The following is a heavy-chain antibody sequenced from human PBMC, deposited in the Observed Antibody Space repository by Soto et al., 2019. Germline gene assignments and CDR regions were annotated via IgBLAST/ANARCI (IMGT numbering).Heavy chain of an antibody. Sequence: GSLRLSCAASGFTVSNSAMNWVRQAPGKGLEWVSTIGNSGTYYADSVKGRFTISSDISKNTVYLQMSSLRAEDTAVYYCAKKGGWQVPGNWFDSWGQGTLVTVSS. CDR2: IGNSGT. CDR1: GFTVSNSA. V-gene: IGHV3-23*01. J-gene: IGHJ5*01. CDR3: AKKGGWQVPGNWFDS. D-gene: IGHD6-19*01.